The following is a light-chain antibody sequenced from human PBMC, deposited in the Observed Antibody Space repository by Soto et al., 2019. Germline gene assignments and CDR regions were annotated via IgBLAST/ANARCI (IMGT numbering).Light chain of an antibody. Sequence: DFQMTQSPSSLSASVGDRITITCRTSRSISNYLNWYQQRPGKAPQLLIYAASSLQSGVPSRFSGSGSGTDFTLTIXSLXXEDXATYYCQQSYSALRTFGXGXKVEI. CDR3: QQSYSALRT. J-gene: IGKJ4*01. CDR2: AAS. CDR1: RSISNY. V-gene: IGKV1-39*01.